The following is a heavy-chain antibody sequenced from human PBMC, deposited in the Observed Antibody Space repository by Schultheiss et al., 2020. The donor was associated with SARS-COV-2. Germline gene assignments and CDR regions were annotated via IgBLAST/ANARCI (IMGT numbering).Heavy chain of an antibody. V-gene: IGHV2-5*02. CDR2: IYWDGDE. J-gene: IGHJ4*02. CDR1: GFSLSTSGVG. D-gene: IGHD5-12*01. Sequence: SGPTLVKPTQTLTLTCTFSGFSLSTSGVGVGWFRQPPGKSLEWLALIYWDGDERYSPSLKSRVTITKDTSKNQVVLTMTNMDPVDTATYFCAHGMNSGYDVPFDYWGQGNLVTVAS. CDR3: AHGMNSGYDVPFDY.